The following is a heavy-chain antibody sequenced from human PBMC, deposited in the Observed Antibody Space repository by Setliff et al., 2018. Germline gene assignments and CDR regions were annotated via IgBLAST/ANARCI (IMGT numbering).Heavy chain of an antibody. D-gene: IGHD2-2*01. Sequence: ASVKVSCKASGYTFTSYGISWVRQAPGQGLEWMGWISAHNGNTNYAQKLQGRVTMTTDTSTSTAYMELRSLRSDDTAVYYCAGPGVPAAMFSGMDVWGQGTTVTVSS. V-gene: IGHV1-18*01. J-gene: IGHJ6*02. CDR1: GYTFTSYG. CDR3: AGPGVPAAMFSGMDV. CDR2: ISAHNGNT.